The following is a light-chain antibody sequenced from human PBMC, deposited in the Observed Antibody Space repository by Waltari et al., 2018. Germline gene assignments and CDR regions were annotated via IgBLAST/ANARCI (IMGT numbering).Light chain of an antibody. CDR1: QSVSRY. CDR2: DAS. CDR3: QQSSTWPLT. J-gene: IGKJ4*01. Sequence: EIVLTQSPATLSLSPGERVTLSCRASQSVSRYLGWYQQKVGQPPRLLIYDASNRATGVPARFSGSGSGTDFTLTIDSLEPEDFAVYYCQQSSTWPLTFGGGTKVEIK. V-gene: IGKV3-11*01.